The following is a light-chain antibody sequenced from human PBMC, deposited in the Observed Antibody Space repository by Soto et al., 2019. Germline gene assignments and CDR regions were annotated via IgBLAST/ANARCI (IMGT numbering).Light chain of an antibody. CDR2: HAS. V-gene: IGKV3-15*01. J-gene: IGKJ1*01. CDR3: QQYDSWPRT. Sequence: ELVMTQSPASLSVSPGETATLSCRASQRVGVNLAWYQQKPGQAPRLLIYHASTRATGVPARFSGSGSGTDFTLTISSLQSEDIAFFYCQQYDSWPRTFGQGTKVEIK. CDR1: QRVGVN.